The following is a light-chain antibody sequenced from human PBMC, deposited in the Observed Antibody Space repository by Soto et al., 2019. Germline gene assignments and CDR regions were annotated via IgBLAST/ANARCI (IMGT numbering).Light chain of an antibody. J-gene: IGKJ1*01. CDR1: QNINNG. Sequence: IPMIHSPSTLSASIGYRFTITCRASQNINNGIAWYQQKPGKAPKFLIYDASTLESGVPSRFSGSGFGTEFSLTISSLQPDDFGSYYCQHMRTFGQGTKVDIK. CDR3: QHMRT. CDR2: DAS. V-gene: IGKV1-5*01.